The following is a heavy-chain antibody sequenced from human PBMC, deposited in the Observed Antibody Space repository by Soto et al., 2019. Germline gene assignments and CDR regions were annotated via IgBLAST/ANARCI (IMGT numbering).Heavy chain of an antibody. CDR2: ISGDSNYI. J-gene: IGHJ3*01. CDR3: ARVVYFDRSAYGL. CDR1: GFSFSGYN. D-gene: IGHD3-22*01. Sequence: GGSLRLSCAASGFSFSGYNMNWVRQAPGKGLEWVSSISGDSNYIYYADSVQGRFTISKDNAKNSVYLQMNSLRAEDTAVYYCARVVYFDRSAYGLWGQGTMVTV. V-gene: IGHV3-21*01.